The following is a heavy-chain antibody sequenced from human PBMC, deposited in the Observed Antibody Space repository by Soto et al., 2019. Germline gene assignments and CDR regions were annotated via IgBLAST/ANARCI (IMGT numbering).Heavy chain of an antibody. D-gene: IGHD3-10*01. V-gene: IGHV4-34*01. J-gene: IGHJ4*02. CDR1: GGSFSGYY. CDR2: INHSGST. Sequence: SETPSLTCAVYGGSFSGYYWSWIRQPPGKGLEWIGEINHSGSTNYNPSLKSRVTISVDTSKNQFSLKLSSVTAADTAVYYCARGRLSYGSGSYDDYWGQGTLVTVSS. CDR3: ARGRLSYGSGSYDDY.